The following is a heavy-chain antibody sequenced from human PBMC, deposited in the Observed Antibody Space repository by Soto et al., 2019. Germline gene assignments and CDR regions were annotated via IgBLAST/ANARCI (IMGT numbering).Heavy chain of an antibody. J-gene: IGHJ4*02. CDR3: ATPPPSPVTREEGIDY. Sequence: PGGSLRLSCAASGFTFSSYAMSWVRQAPGKGLEWVSAISGSGGSTYYADSVKGRFTISRDNSKNTLYLQMNSLRAEDTAVYYCATPPPSPVTREEGIDYWGQGTLVTVSS. V-gene: IGHV3-23*01. CDR2: ISGSGGST. CDR1: GFTFSSYA. D-gene: IGHD4-4*01.